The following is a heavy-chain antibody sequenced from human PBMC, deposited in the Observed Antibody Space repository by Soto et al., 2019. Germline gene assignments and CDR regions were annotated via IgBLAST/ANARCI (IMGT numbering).Heavy chain of an antibody. J-gene: IGHJ4*02. CDR1: GYMFSSFG. CDR2: IGVYNGKT. Sequence: ASVKVSCKPSGYMFSSFGISWVRQAPGQGLELMGWIGVYNGKTDYAQKLQDRVIMTTDTVTSTAHMELRSLRSDDTAVYYCAAGLSGSKTLDYWGQGTLVTVYS. CDR3: AAGLSGSKTLDY. D-gene: IGHD1-26*01. V-gene: IGHV1-18*01.